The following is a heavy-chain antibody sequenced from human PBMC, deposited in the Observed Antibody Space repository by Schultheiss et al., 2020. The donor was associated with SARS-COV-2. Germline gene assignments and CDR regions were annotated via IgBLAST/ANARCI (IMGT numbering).Heavy chain of an antibody. D-gene: IGHD2-15*01. CDR3: AREPISCSGGSCYSGGVDY. V-gene: IGHV3-23*01. CDR1: GFTFSSYA. J-gene: IGHJ4*03. CDR2: ISGSGGST. Sequence: GGSLRLSCAASGFTFSSYAMSWVRQAPGKGLEWVSAISGSGGSTYYADSVKGRFTISRDNAKNSLYLQMNSLRAEDTAVYYCAREPISCSGGSCYSGGVDYWGQGTTVTVSS.